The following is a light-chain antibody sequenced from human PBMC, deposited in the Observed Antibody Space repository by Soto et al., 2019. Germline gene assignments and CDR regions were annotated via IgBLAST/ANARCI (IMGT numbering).Light chain of an antibody. J-gene: IGLJ1*01. CDR3: SSYTSSSTMV. CDR1: SSDVGGYNY. CDR2: EVS. Sequence: QSALTQPASVSGSPGQSITISCTGTSSDVGGYNYVSWYQQYPGKAPKLMIYEVSNRPSGVSNRFSGSKSGNTASLTISGLQAEDEADYYCSSYTSSSTMVFGTGTSSPS. V-gene: IGLV2-14*01.